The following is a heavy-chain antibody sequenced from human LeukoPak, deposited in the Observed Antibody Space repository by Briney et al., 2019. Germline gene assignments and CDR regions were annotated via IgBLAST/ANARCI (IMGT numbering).Heavy chain of an antibody. J-gene: IGHJ6*02. D-gene: IGHD3-3*01. CDR1: GFTFSNYW. CDR3: ARGDYDFWSGYLHRDTYYYGMDV. V-gene: IGHV3-74*01. CDR2: INSDGSST. Sequence: GGSLRLSCAAPGFTFSNYWMHWVRQAPGKGLVWVSRINSDGSSTSYADSVKGRFTISRDNAKNTLYLQMNSLRAEDTAVYYCARGDYDFWSGYLHRDTYYYGMDVWGQGTTVTVSS.